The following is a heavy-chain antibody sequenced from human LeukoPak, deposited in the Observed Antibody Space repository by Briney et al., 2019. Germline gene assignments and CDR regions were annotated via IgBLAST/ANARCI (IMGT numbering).Heavy chain of an antibody. Sequence: GRSLRLSCAASGFTFSSYGMHWARQAPGKGLEWVAVISYDGSNKYYADSVKGLFTISRGNSKNTLHLQMNSLRVEDTAVYYCAKDQAAGTGLGAFDYWGQGTLVTVSA. CDR3: AKDQAAGTGLGAFDY. J-gene: IGHJ4*02. V-gene: IGHV3-30*18. CDR2: ISYDGSNK. CDR1: GFTFSSYG. D-gene: IGHD6-13*01.